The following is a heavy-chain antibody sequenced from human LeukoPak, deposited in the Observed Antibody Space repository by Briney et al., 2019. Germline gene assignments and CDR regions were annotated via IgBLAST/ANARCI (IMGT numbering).Heavy chain of an antibody. CDR2: INPNSGVT. Sequence: ASVKVSCKASGYTFTDYYIHWMRQAPGQGLDWVGWINPNSGVTNSAHKFQGRVTMTRDTSINTAYMEVSRLTFDDTAFYYCTRSPLGQLAIWDFWGQGTLVTDSS. CDR1: GYTFTDYY. J-gene: IGHJ4*02. D-gene: IGHD6-6*01. CDR3: TRSPLGQLAIWDF. V-gene: IGHV1-2*02.